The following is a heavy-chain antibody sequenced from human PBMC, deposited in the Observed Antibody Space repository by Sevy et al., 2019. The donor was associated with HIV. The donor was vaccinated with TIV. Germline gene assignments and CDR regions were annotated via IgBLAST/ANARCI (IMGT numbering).Heavy chain of an antibody. Sequence: GGSLRLSCAASGFTFSSYWMSWVRQAPGKGLEWVANIKQDRSEKYYVDSVKGRFTSCRDNAKNSLYLQMNSLRAEDTAVYYCSAYYDFWSGYYTVNAFDIWGQGTMVTVSS. CDR3: SAYYDFWSGYYTVNAFDI. CDR1: GFTFSSYW. CDR2: IKQDRSEK. V-gene: IGHV3-7*01. D-gene: IGHD3-3*01. J-gene: IGHJ3*02.